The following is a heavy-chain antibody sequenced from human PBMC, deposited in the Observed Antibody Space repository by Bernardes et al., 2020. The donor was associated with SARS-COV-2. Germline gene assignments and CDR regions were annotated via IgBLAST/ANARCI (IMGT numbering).Heavy chain of an antibody. V-gene: IGHV1-18*01. Sequence: ASVKVSCKASGYTLSNFGISWVRQAPGQGLEWMGWISRYGGSTNYAERLQGRVTMTTDTSTNTAYMELRSLKSDDTAVYYCARDAVGASSPFYFEYWGQGTLVTVSS. CDR1: GYTLSNFG. CDR3: ARDAVGASSPFYFEY. CDR2: ISRYGGST. J-gene: IGHJ4*02. D-gene: IGHD1-26*01.